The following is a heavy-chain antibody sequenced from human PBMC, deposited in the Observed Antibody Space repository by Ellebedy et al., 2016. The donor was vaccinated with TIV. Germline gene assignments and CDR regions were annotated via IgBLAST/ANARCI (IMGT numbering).Heavy chain of an antibody. Sequence: SETLSLTCTVSGGSLSSRSHYWGWIRQPPGTGLEWIGNILYSGNIYYNPSLKSRVTISIDTSKNQFSLKLSSVSAADTATYYCAGLTTLAPNWFDPWGHGTLVTVSS. CDR3: AGLTTLAPNWFDP. CDR2: ILYSGNI. D-gene: IGHD1-1*01. V-gene: IGHV4-39*01. J-gene: IGHJ5*02. CDR1: GGSLSSRSHY.